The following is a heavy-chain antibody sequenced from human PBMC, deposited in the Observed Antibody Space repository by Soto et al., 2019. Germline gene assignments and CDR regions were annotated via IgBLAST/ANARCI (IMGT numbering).Heavy chain of an antibody. CDR2: ISWDGGST. CDR1: GFTFDDYT. V-gene: IGHV3-43*01. J-gene: IGHJ6*02. CDR3: AKDVFGSGNYYYYGMDV. D-gene: IGHD2-15*01. Sequence: PGGSLRLSCAASGFTFDDYTMHWVRQAPGKGLEWVSLISWDGGSTYYADSVKGRFTISRDNSKNSLYLQMNSLRTEDTALYYCAKDVFGSGNYYYYGMDVWGQRTTVTVSS.